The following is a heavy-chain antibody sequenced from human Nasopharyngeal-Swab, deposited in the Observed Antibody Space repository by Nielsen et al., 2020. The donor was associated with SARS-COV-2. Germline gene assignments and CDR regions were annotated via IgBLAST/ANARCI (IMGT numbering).Heavy chain of an antibody. V-gene: IGHV4-39*01. CDR3: ARLDASSTGADY. D-gene: IGHD2-2*01. CDR2: IYYSGST. Sequence: RQAPGKGLEWIGSIYYSGSTYYNPSLKSRVTISVDTSKNQFSLKLSSVTAADTAVYYCARLDASSTGADYWGQGTPVTVSS. J-gene: IGHJ4*02.